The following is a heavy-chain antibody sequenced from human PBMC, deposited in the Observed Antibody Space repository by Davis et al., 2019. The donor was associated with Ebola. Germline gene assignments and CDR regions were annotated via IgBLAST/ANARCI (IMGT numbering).Heavy chain of an antibody. CDR2: IIPIFGTA. V-gene: IGHV1-69*13. CDR1: GYTFTSYY. D-gene: IGHD3-10*01. CDR3: AREVHYYGSGSYIGV. Sequence: SVKVSCKASGYTFTSYYMHWVRQAPGQGLEWMGGIIPIFGTANYAQKFQGRVTITADESTSTAYMELSSLRSEDTAVYYCAREVHYYGSGSYIGVWGQGTTVTVSS. J-gene: IGHJ6*02.